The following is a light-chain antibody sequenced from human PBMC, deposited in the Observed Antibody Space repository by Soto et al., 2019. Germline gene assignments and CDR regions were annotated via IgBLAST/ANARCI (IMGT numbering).Light chain of an antibody. CDR1: QSISSW. CDR2: DAS. CDR3: QQYNSYSPAT. J-gene: IGKJ3*01. V-gene: IGKV1-5*01. Sequence: DIQMTQSPSTLSASVGDRVTITCRASQSISSWLAWYQQKPGKAPKLLIYDASSLESGVPSRFSGSGSGTEFTLTISSLQPDDFANYYCQQYNSYSPATFGPGPKVDI.